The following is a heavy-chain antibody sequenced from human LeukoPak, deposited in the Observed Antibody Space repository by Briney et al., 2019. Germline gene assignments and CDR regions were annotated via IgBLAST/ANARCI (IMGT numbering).Heavy chain of an antibody. CDR3: AKGLYYYDSSSYYFS. V-gene: IGHV3-23*01. Sequence: PGGSLRLSCAASGFTFNNYAMSWVRQAPGKGLEWVSTISGSGGRTYYADSVKGRFPISRDNSKNTLFLQMNSLRAEDTAVYYCAKGLYYYDSSSYYFSGGQGILVTVSS. CDR2: ISGSGGRT. J-gene: IGHJ4*02. D-gene: IGHD3-22*01. CDR1: GFTFNNYA.